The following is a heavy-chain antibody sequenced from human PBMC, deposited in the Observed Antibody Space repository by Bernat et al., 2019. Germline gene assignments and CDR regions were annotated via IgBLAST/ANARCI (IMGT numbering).Heavy chain of an antibody. CDR1: GGSISSSSNYF. Sequence: QLQVQESGPGLVKPSETLSLTCTVSGGSISSSSNYFWGWICQPPGKGLEWVGSIYYSGNTYYNPSLKSRVTISVDTSKNQFSLDLSSVTAADTAVYYCARLDFWTGSGASYFDLWGQGTLVTVSS. J-gene: IGHJ4*02. CDR3: ARLDFWTGSGASYFDL. D-gene: IGHD3/OR15-3a*01. CDR2: IYYSGNT. V-gene: IGHV4-39*01.